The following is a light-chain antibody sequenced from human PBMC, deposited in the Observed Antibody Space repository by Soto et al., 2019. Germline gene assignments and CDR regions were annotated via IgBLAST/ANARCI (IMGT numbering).Light chain of an antibody. Sequence: QSALTQPASVSGSPGQSIAISRTGTSSDVGSYNLVSWYQQHPGKAPKLLIYDVSQRPSGVSDRFSGSKSGNTASLTISGLQAEDEADYYCCLYAGSSTVVFGGGTQLTVL. J-gene: IGLJ2*01. V-gene: IGLV2-23*02. CDR2: DVS. CDR1: SSDVGSYNL. CDR3: CLYAGSSTVV.